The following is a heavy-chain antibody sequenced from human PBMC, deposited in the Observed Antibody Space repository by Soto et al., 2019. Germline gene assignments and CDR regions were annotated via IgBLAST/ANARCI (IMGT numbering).Heavy chain of an antibody. D-gene: IGHD3-3*01. CDR3: AKVHYGHGFWDEGATYFVY. J-gene: IGHJ4*01. Sequence: GGSLRLSCAASGFTFSSYAMSWVRQAPGRGLEWVSTISGSGGSTYDADSVKGRFTVSRDNSKNTLHLQLNSLRAEDTAVYYCAKVHYGHGFWDEGATYFVYWRYGTLVTGSS. CDR1: GFTFSSYA. CDR2: ISGSGGST. V-gene: IGHV3-23*01.